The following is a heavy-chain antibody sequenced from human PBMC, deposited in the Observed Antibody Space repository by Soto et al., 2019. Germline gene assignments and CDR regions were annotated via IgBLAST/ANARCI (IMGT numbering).Heavy chain of an antibody. Sequence: ASVKVSCKASGYSFIGYYIHWVRQAPGQGPEWLGWINPNNGDTNYAQKFQGRVTMTRDTSIGTVYMELSSLRSDDTAVYYCAKGRGGKTVANFGMDVWGQGVTVTVSS. CDR1: GYSFIGYY. CDR2: INPNNGDT. J-gene: IGHJ6*02. CDR3: AKGRGGKTVANFGMDV. D-gene: IGHD3-16*01. V-gene: IGHV1-2*02.